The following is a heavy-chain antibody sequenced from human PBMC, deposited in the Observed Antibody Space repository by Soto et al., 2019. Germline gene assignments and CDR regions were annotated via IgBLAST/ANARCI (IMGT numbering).Heavy chain of an antibody. CDR1: GGSISSSF. V-gene: IGHV4-59*01. CDR3: ARGHRAMEYYYYYGMDV. Sequence: PSETLSLTCSASGGSISSSFWSWIRQPPGKELEWIGYISYSGSTTYNPSLKSRITLSVDTSKNQFSLRVASVTAADTAVYYCARGHRAMEYYYYYGMDVWGQGTTVTVSS. CDR2: ISYSGST. J-gene: IGHJ6*02. D-gene: IGHD5-18*01.